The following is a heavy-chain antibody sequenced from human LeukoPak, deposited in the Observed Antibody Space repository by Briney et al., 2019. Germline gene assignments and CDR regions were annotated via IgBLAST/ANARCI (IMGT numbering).Heavy chain of an antibody. Sequence: SETLSLTCTVFGGSFSSYYWSWIRQPAGKGLEWIGRIYTSGSSNYNPSLKSRVTMSVDTSKNQFSLKLSSVTAADTAVYYCVRELGVRDLDYWGQGTLVTVSS. D-gene: IGHD2-21*01. J-gene: IGHJ4*02. CDR2: IYTSGSS. CDR3: VRELGVRDLDY. CDR1: GGSFSSYY. V-gene: IGHV4-4*07.